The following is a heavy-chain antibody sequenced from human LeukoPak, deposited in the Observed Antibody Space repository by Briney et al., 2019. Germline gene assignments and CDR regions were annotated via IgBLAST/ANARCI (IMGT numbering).Heavy chain of an antibody. CDR2: IYTSGST. CDR1: GGSISSYY. Sequence: TSETLSLTCTVSGGSISSYYWSWIRQPAGKGLEWIGRIYTSGSTNYNPSLKSRVTMSVDTSKNRFSLKLSSVTAADTAVYYCASEDYDSGSMDYWGQGTLVTVSS. CDR3: ASEDYDSGSMDY. V-gene: IGHV4-4*07. J-gene: IGHJ4*02. D-gene: IGHD3-22*01.